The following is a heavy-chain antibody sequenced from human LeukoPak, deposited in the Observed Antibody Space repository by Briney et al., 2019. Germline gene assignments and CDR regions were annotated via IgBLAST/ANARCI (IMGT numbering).Heavy chain of an antibody. CDR2: ISSSSSYI. Sequence: SGGSLRLSCAASGFTFSSYSMNWVRQAPGKGLGWVSSISSSSSYIYYADSVKGRFTISRDNAKNSLYLQMNSLRAEDTAVYYCAAMVRGVIIPLDAFDIWGQGTMVTVSS. D-gene: IGHD3-10*01. V-gene: IGHV3-21*01. CDR3: AAMVRGVIIPLDAFDI. CDR1: GFTFSSYS. J-gene: IGHJ3*02.